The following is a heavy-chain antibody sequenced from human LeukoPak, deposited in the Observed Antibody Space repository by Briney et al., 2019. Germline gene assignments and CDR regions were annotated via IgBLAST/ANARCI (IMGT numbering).Heavy chain of an antibody. J-gene: IGHJ6*04. CDR2: IYTGGGT. D-gene: IGHD3-10*01. CDR1: GFTFSSYG. V-gene: IGHV3-53*01. Sequence: GGSLRLSCAASGFTFSSYGMHWVRQAPGKGLEWVSVIYTGGGTYCADSVKGRFSISRDNSKNMLYLQMNRLRAEDTAVYHCARVRGDYSYGMDVWGKGTTVTVSS. CDR3: ARVRGDYSYGMDV.